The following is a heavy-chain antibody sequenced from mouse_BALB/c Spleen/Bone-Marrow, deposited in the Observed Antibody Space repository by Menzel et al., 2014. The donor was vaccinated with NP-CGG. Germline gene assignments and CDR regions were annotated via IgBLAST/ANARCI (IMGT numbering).Heavy chain of an antibody. CDR3: TRMWAY. Sequence: QVQLQQSGAALVKPGASVKMSCKASGYTFTSYWMHWVKQRPGQGLEWIGTIDPSDSYTSYNQKFKGKATLTVDTSSSTAYMQLSSLTSEDSAVYYCTRMWAYWGQGTLVTVSA. J-gene: IGHJ3*01. CDR1: GYTFTSYW. CDR2: IDPSDSYT. V-gene: IGHV1S127*01.